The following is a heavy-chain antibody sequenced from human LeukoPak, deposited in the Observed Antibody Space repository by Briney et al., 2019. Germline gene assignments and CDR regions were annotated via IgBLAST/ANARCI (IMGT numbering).Heavy chain of an antibody. Sequence: GGSLRLSCAVSGFTVSTNYLSWVRQAPGKGLEWVSIIYSGGTTYYADSVKGRFAISRDNPKNTLYLQMNSLRAEDTVVYYCTREGPDSSGYSFDYWGRGTLVTVSS. D-gene: IGHD3-22*01. CDR3: TREGPDSSGYSFDY. CDR2: IYSGGTT. J-gene: IGHJ4*02. V-gene: IGHV3-53*01. CDR1: GFTVSTNY.